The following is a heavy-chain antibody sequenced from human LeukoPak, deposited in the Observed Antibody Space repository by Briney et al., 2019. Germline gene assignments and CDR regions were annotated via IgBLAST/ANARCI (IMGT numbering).Heavy chain of an antibody. Sequence: SETLSLTCTVSGGSISSYYWSWIRQPAGKGLEWIGRLYTSGSTNYNPSLKRRVTTSVDTSKNQFSLKRSSVTAADTAVYYCARGLNWYLDLWGRGTLVTVSS. V-gene: IGHV4-4*07. CDR1: GGSISSYY. CDR3: ARGLNWYLDL. J-gene: IGHJ2*01. CDR2: LYTSGST.